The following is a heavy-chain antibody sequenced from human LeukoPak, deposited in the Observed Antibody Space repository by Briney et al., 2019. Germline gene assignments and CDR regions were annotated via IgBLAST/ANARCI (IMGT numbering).Heavy chain of an antibody. Sequence: GGTLRLSCAASGFTFSSSAMSWVRQAPGKGLEWVSTISGSDSSTHYADSVKGRFTISRDNSKNTLYLQMNSLRADDTAVYYCAKSGYNRFDYWGQGTLVTVSS. V-gene: IGHV3-23*01. CDR2: ISGSDSST. CDR3: AKSGYNRFDY. D-gene: IGHD5-24*01. CDR1: GFTFSSSA. J-gene: IGHJ4*02.